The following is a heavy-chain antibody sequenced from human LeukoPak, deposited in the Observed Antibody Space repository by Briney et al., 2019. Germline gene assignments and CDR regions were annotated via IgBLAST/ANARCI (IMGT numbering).Heavy chain of an antibody. J-gene: IGHJ4*02. V-gene: IGHV3-23*01. CDR3: AKVKNSGSFWQYFDF. CDR1: GFTFNNYA. Sequence: GGSLRLSCEASGFTFNNYAMNWVRQAPGKGLEWVSSISGSGGDTYYADSVDGRFTISRDNPIKTVFLQMSSLRAEDTALYYCAKVKNSGSFWQYFDFWGQGILVTVSS. CDR2: ISGSGGDT. D-gene: IGHD1-26*01.